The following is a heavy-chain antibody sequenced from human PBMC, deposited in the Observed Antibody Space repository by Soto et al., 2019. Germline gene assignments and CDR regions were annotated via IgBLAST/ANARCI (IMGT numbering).Heavy chain of an antibody. CDR3: AKDLGYYDSSGYFDY. V-gene: IGHV3-11*01. CDR2: ISSSDSII. D-gene: IGHD3-22*01. J-gene: IGHJ4*02. Sequence: GGSLRLSCAASGFTFSDYYMSWIRRAPGKGLEWVSYISSSDSIIYYSDSVKGRFIISRDNAKNSLYLQMNSLRAEDTAVYYCAKDLGYYDSSGYFDYWGQGTLVTVSS. CDR1: GFTFSDYY.